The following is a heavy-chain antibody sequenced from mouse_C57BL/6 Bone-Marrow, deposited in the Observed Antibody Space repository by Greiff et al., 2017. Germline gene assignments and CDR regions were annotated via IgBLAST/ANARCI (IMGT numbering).Heavy chain of an antibody. CDR1: GFTFSSYA. D-gene: IGHD1-1*01. J-gene: IGHJ1*03. V-gene: IGHV5-4*03. CDR2: ISDGGSYT. CDR3: AGVYGSSREDWYFDV. Sequence: DVKLVESGGGLVKPGGSLKLSCAASGFTFSSYAMSWVRQTPEKRLEWVATISDGGSYTYYPDNVKGRFTISRDNAKNNLYLQMSHLKSEDTAMYYWAGVYGSSREDWYFDVWGTGTTVTVSS.